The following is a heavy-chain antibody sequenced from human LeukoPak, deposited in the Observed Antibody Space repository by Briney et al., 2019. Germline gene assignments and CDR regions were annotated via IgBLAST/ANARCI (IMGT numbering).Heavy chain of an antibody. J-gene: IGHJ4*02. CDR3: ARETECMVRGAEALDY. V-gene: IGHV6-1*01. CDR1: GDSVSSNSAA. D-gene: IGHD3-10*01. Sequence: SQTLSLTCAISGDSVSSNSAAWNWIRQSPSRGLEWLGRTYYRSKWYNDYAVSVKSRITINPDTSKNQFSLQLNSVTPEDTAVYYCARETECMVRGAEALDYWGQGTLVAVSS. CDR2: TYYRSKWYN.